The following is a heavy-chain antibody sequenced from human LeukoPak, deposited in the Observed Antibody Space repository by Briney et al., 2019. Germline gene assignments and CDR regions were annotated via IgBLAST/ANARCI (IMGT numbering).Heavy chain of an antibody. D-gene: IGHD4-17*01. V-gene: IGHV1-18*01. Sequence: WASAKVSCKASGYTFTNYGISWVRQAPGQGLEWMGWISGYDGNTNSAQKLQDRVIMTTDTSTSTAYMELRSLRSDDTAVYYCARAPTVTTRVDYWGQGTLVTVSS. CDR2: ISGYDGNT. CDR3: ARAPTVTTRVDY. CDR1: GYTFTNYG. J-gene: IGHJ4*02.